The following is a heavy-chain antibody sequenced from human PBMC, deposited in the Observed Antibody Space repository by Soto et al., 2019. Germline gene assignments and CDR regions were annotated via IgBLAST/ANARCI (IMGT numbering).Heavy chain of an antibody. CDR3: ARDYYKYYDSSGYYRSPAY. V-gene: IGHV3-30*03. CDR1: GFTFSSYG. CDR2: ISYDGSNK. Sequence: PGGSLRLSCAASGFTFSSYGMHWVRQAPGKGLGWVAVISYDGSNKYYADSVKGRFTISRDNSKNTLYLQMNSLGAEDTAVYYCARDYYKYYDSSGYYRSPAYWGQGTLVTVSS. J-gene: IGHJ4*02. D-gene: IGHD3-22*01.